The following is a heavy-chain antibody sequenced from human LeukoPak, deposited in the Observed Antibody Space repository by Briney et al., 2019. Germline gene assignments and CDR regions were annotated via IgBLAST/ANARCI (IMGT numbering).Heavy chain of an antibody. D-gene: IGHD3-3*01. CDR3: ARGHDFWSGSGGLQYNWFDP. CDR1: GGIFSSYA. Sequence: SVKVSCKASGGIFSSYAISWVRQAPGQGLEWMGGIIPIFGTANYAQKFQGRVTITADESTSTAYMELSSLRSEDTAVYYCARGHDFWSGSGGLQYNWFDPWGQGTLVTVSS. J-gene: IGHJ5*02. CDR2: IIPIFGTA. V-gene: IGHV1-69*13.